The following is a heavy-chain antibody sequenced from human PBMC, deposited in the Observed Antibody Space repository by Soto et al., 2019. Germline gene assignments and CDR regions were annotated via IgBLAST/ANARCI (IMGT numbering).Heavy chain of an antibody. J-gene: IGHJ4*02. CDR1: GGTFSSYA. V-gene: IGHV1-69*13. D-gene: IGHD4-4*01. CDR2: IIPIFGTA. CDR3: ATKLLQMEDYFDY. Sequence: GASVKVSCKASGGTFSSYAISWVRQAPGQGLEWMGGIIPIFGTANYAQKFQGRVTITADESTSTAYMELSSLRSEDTAVYYCATKLLQMEDYFDYWGQGTLVTVPS.